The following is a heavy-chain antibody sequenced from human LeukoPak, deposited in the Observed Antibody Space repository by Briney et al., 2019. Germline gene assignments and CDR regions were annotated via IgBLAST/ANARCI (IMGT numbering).Heavy chain of an antibody. D-gene: IGHD3-9*01. Sequence: GGSLRLSCAASGFTFSSYSMNWVRQAPGKGLEWVSSIRSSSSYIYYADSVEGRFTISRDNAKNSLYLQMNSLRAEDTAVYYCARVSYDILTGYSYIDYWGQGTLVTVSS. CDR2: IRSSSSYI. CDR3: ARVSYDILTGYSYIDY. CDR1: GFTFSSYS. J-gene: IGHJ4*02. V-gene: IGHV3-21*01.